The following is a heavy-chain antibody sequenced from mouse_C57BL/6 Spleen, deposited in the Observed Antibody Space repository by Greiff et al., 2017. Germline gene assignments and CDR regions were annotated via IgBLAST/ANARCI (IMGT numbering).Heavy chain of an antibody. Sequence: VQLQQSGAELVRPGASVTLSCKASGYTFTDYEMHWVKQTPVHGLEWIGAIDPETGGTAYNQKFKGKAILTADKSSSTAYMELRSLTSEDSAVYYCTRGGYPYYVDYWGQGTTLTVSS. CDR2: IDPETGGT. V-gene: IGHV1-15*01. CDR3: TRGGYPYYVDY. J-gene: IGHJ2*01. CDR1: GYTFTDYE. D-gene: IGHD2-2*01.